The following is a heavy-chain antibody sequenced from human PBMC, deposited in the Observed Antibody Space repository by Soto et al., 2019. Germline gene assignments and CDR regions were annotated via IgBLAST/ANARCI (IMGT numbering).Heavy chain of an antibody. CDR2: IIPIFGTA. CDR1: GGTFSSYA. D-gene: IGHD2-2*01. CDR3: AREYCSSTSCSYYYYYGMDV. Sequence: QVPLVQSGAEVKKPGSSVKVSCKASGGTFSSYAISWVRQAPGQGLEWMGGIIPIFGTANYAQKFQGRVTITADESTSTAYMELSSLRSEDTAVYYCAREYCSSTSCSYYYYYGMDVWGQGTTVTVSS. J-gene: IGHJ6*02. V-gene: IGHV1-69*01.